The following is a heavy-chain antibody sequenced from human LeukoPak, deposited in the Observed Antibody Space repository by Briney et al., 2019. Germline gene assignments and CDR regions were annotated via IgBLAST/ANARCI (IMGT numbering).Heavy chain of an antibody. Sequence: ASETLSPTCTVSGASISSYYWSWIRQSPGKGLEWIGYIYYSGSTNYNPSLKSRVTISVDTSKNQFSLKLSSVTAADTAVYYCARVAVAAREYFDYWGQGTLVTVSS. CDR2: IYYSGST. V-gene: IGHV4-59*01. J-gene: IGHJ4*02. CDR1: GASISSYY. CDR3: ARVAVAAREYFDY. D-gene: IGHD6-19*01.